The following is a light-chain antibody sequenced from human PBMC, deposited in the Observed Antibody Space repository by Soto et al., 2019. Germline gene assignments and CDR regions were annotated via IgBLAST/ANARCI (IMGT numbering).Light chain of an antibody. CDR2: AAS. Sequence: DIQMTQSPYSLSASVGDRVSITCRASQSISDFLNWYQQKPGKAPKLLIYAASTLQSGVPSRFSGSGSGTDFTLTISSLEPEDFATYYCQQTYSTPPTFGQGTKVDIK. V-gene: IGKV1-39*01. CDR1: QSISDF. CDR3: QQTYSTPPT. J-gene: IGKJ1*01.